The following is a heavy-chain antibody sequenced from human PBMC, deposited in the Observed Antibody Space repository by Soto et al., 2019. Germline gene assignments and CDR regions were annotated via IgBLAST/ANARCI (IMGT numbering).Heavy chain of an antibody. CDR3: ARHYGSGSYYNGDPNWFDP. Sequence: QVQLVQSGAEVKKPGSSVKVSCKASGGTFSSYAISWVRQAPGLGLEWMGGIIPIFGTANYAQKFQGRVTITADESTSTAYMELSSLRSEDTAVYYCARHYGSGSYYNGDPNWFDPWGQGTLVTVSS. D-gene: IGHD3-10*01. CDR1: GGTFSSYA. V-gene: IGHV1-69*01. J-gene: IGHJ5*02. CDR2: IIPIFGTA.